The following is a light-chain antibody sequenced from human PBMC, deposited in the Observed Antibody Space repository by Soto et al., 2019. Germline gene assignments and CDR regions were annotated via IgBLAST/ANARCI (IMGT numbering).Light chain of an antibody. J-gene: IGKJ3*01. V-gene: IGKV1-39*01. CDR3: QQSYSTVFT. Sequence: DIQMTQSPSSLSASVGDGVTITCRASQSISHYLNWYQQKPGKAPKLLIYAASSLQSGVPSRFSGSGSGTDFTLTISSLQPEDFATYYCQQSYSTVFTFGPGTKVDIK. CDR2: AAS. CDR1: QSISHY.